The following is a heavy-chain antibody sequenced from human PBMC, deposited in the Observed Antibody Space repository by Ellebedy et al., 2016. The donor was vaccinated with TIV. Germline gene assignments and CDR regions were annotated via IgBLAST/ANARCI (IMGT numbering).Heavy chain of an antibody. CDR3: AVGYCGGNSCPLGRDWYFDL. V-gene: IGHV4-59*11. Sequence: MPSETLSLTCSVSGGSIIDHYWSWIRQTPGKGLEWIGYIYYTGHASYNPSLNSRVTISMDTSKTQFSLWLTSVTAADTAFYYGAVGYCGGNSCPLGRDWYFDLWGRGALVIVSS. CDR1: GGSIIDHY. D-gene: IGHD2-15*01. CDR2: IYYTGHA. J-gene: IGHJ2*01.